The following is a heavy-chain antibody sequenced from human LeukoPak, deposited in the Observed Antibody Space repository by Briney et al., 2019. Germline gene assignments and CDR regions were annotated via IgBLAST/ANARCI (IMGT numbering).Heavy chain of an antibody. Sequence: ASVKVSCKASGYTFTGYYMHWVRQAPGQGLEWMGWINPNSGGTNYAQKFQGRATMTRDTSISTAYMELSRLRSDDTAVYYCARDTRDSSGYSDAFDIWGQGTMVTVSS. D-gene: IGHD3-22*01. CDR1: GYTFTGYY. CDR3: ARDTRDSSGYSDAFDI. J-gene: IGHJ3*02. V-gene: IGHV1-2*02. CDR2: INPNSGGT.